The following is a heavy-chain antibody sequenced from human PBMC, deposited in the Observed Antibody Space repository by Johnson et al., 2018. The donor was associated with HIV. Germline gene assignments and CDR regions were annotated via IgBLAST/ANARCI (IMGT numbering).Heavy chain of an antibody. CDR2: INWNGGST. CDR1: GFTFDDYG. CDR3: ARDGHSSSWNAFDI. Sequence: VQLVESGGGVVQPGGSLRLSCAASGFTFDDYGMSWVRQAPGKGLEWVSGINWNGGSTGYADSVKGRFTISRDNAKNSLDLQMNSLRAEDTALYYCARDGHSSSWNAFDIWGQGTMVTVSS. D-gene: IGHD6-13*01. V-gene: IGHV3-20*04. J-gene: IGHJ3*02.